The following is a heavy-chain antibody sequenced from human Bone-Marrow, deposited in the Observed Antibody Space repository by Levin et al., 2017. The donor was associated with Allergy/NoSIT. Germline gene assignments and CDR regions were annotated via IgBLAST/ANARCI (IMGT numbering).Heavy chain of an antibody. CDR3: AREGARSSSWHYC. V-gene: IGHV4-39*02. J-gene: IGHJ4*02. D-gene: IGHD6-13*01. CDR2: IDYSGNS. CDR1: GGSISSNIYY. Sequence: SETLSLTCSVSGGSISSNIYYWGWIRQPPGTGLEWIGSIDYSGNSYHNPSLKSRVTISVDTSKNQFSLKLNSVTAADTAVYYCAREGARSSSWHYCWGQGTLLTVSS.